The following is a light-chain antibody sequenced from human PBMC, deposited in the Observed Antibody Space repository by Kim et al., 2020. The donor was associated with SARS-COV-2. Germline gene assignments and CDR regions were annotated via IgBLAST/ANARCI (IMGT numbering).Light chain of an antibody. CDR3: LQHHTYPCT. V-gene: IGKV1-17*03. J-gene: IGKJ3*01. CDR1: QGINKD. Sequence: DIQLTQSPSSMSTSVGDRVTITCRASQGINKDLAWFQQKPGKVPKRLIYAASSLQTGVPSRFSGSVSGTECTLIISSLQPEDFATYYCLQHHTYPCTFGPGTKVDIK. CDR2: AAS.